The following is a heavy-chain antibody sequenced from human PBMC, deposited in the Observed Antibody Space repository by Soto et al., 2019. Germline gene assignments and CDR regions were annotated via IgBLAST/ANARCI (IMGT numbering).Heavy chain of an antibody. CDR1: GASVSSAEHY. CDR2: TYYSGGS. Sequence: QVQQQESGPGLVKASQTLSLTCTLSGASVSSAEHYWSWIRQPPGKGLEWIGYTYYSGGSYYNAPLQRRVSISVDTSQNQFSLKLTSVTAADTAVYYCARLSGYDPAGAADKWGPGILVSVSS. V-gene: IGHV4-30-4*01. J-gene: IGHJ4*02. CDR3: ARLSGYDPAGAADK. D-gene: IGHD5-12*01.